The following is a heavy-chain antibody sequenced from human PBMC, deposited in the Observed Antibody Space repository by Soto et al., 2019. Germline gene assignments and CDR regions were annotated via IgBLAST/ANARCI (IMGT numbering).Heavy chain of an antibody. CDR3: TSSRSPDAY. Sequence: EVQLVESGGGLVQPGGSLRLSCVASGFDFNSYSMNWVRQAPGKGLEWISYINSGSTSVFYADSVKGRFTISRDNAKNSLYLQMNSLRAEDTAVYYCTSSRSPDAYWGQGHLVTVSS. J-gene: IGHJ4*02. CDR2: INSGSTSV. V-gene: IGHV3-48*01. D-gene: IGHD2-2*01. CDR1: GFDFNSYS.